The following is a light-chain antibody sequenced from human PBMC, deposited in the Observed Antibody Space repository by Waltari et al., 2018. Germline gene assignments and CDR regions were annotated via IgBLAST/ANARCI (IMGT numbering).Light chain of an antibody. V-gene: IGLV2-23*02. CDR3: CSYAGNRIWI. CDR2: DVT. CDR1: SSHVGGYDL. J-gene: IGLJ2*01. Sequence: QSALAQPASVSGSPGRSITISCSGSSSHVGGYDLVSWYQQNPGRAPKLIISDVTERPSGVSDRFSGSKSGNTASLTISGLLPEDEADYYCCSYAGNRIWIFGGGTKVTVL.